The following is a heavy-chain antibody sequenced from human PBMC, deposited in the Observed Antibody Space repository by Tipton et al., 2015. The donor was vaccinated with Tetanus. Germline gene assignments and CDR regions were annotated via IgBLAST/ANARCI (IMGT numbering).Heavy chain of an antibody. Sequence: GLVKPSETLSLTCTVSGGSISGSYWNWIRQPPGKGLEWIGYAYYNGNTHYNPSLKSRVTISVDTSKNQFSLKLSSVTAADTAVYYCARGTGDYWGQGTLVTVSS. CDR3: ARGTGDY. CDR1: GGSISGSY. D-gene: IGHD1-14*01. V-gene: IGHV4-59*01. J-gene: IGHJ4*02. CDR2: AYYNGNT.